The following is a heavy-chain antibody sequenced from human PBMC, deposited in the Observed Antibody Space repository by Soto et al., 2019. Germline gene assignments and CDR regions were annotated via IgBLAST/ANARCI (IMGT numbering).Heavy chain of an antibody. CDR2: IYYSGTT. V-gene: IGHV4-31*03. J-gene: IGHJ4*02. Sequence: SETLSLTCTVSGGSISSEGYYWSWYRQLPGKGLEWIGDIYYSGTTYHNPSLRSRLTISGDASKNQFSLKLSSVTAADTALYYCARGRGYSYGPYYFDYWGQGTLVTVSS. CDR1: GGSISSEGYY. D-gene: IGHD5-18*01. CDR3: ARGRGYSYGPYYFDY.